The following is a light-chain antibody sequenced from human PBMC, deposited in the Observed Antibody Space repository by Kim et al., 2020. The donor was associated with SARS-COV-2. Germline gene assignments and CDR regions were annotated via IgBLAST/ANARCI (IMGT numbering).Light chain of an antibody. CDR1: QDIYTY. J-gene: IGKJ5*01. CDR2: DAS. Sequence: GDRVTITCQASQDIYTYLNWYQQKPGKAPSLLIYDASNLNRGVPSRFSGSGSATEFTFTISDVQPEDVATFYCLQYDTLPPTFGQGTRLEIK. V-gene: IGKV1-33*01. CDR3: LQYDTLPPT.